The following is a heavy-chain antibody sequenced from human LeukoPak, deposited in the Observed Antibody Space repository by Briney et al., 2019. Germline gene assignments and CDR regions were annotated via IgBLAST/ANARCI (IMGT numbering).Heavy chain of an antibody. D-gene: IGHD7-27*01. V-gene: IGHV4-39*07. CDR1: GGSISSSSYY. CDR2: IYYSGST. J-gene: IGHJ4*02. CDR3: ARINWGREYYFDY. Sequence: PSETLSLTCTVSGGSISSSSYYWGWIRQPPGKGLEWIGSIYYSGSTYYNPSLKSRVTISVDTSKNQFSLKLSSVTAADTAVYYCARINWGREYYFDYWGQGTLVTVSS.